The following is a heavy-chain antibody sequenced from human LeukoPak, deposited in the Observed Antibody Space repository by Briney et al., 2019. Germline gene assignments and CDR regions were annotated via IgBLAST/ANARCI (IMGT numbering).Heavy chain of an antibody. D-gene: IGHD2-2*01. CDR1: GFTFSSYA. V-gene: IGHV3-23*01. J-gene: IGHJ4*02. Sequence: GGSLRLSCAASGFTFSSYAMSWVRQAPGKGLEWVSPISVSGGSTYYADSVKGRFTISRDNSKNTLYLQMDSLRADDTAVYYCAKNRHRLPSDYWGQGTLVTVSS. CDR3: AKNRHRLPSDY. CDR2: ISVSGGST.